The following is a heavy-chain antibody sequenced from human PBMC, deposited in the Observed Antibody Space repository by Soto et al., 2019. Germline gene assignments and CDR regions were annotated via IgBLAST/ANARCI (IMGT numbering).Heavy chain of an antibody. CDR1: VFTFDEYA. J-gene: IGHJ4*02. CDR2: ITWNSGGI. V-gene: IGHV3-9*01. CDR3: AKDARAVAGLGVYYFDL. Sequence: PWGALQVSCTAPVFTFDEYAMDWIREVPGKGLEWVSVITWNSGGIDYADSVKGRFTTSRDNAKNTVYLQMNSLRTEDTAVYYCAKDARAVAGLGVYYFDLWGQGALVTVSS. D-gene: IGHD6-19*01.